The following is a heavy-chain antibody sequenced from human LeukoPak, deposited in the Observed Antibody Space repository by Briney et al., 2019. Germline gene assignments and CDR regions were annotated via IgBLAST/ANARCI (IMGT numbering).Heavy chain of an antibody. D-gene: IGHD3-10*01. CDR1: GGSISSGSYY. V-gene: IGHV4-61*02. CDR3: ARGSPLWFGELLSWWFDP. Sequence: SQTLSLTCTVSGGSISSGSYYWSWIRQPAGKGLEWIGRIYTSGSTNYNPSLKSRVTISVDTSKNQFSLKLNSVTAADTAVYYCARGSPLWFGELLSWWFDPWGQGTLVTVSS. CDR2: IYTSGST. J-gene: IGHJ5*02.